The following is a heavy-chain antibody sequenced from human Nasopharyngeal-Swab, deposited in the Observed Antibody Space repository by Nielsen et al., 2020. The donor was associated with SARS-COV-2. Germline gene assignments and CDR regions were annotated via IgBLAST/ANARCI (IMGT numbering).Heavy chain of an antibody. J-gene: IGHJ3*02. CDR3: ARYSGYDWEAFDI. V-gene: IGHV5-51*01. D-gene: IGHD5-12*01. CDR1: GYSFTSYW. Sequence: KVSCKGSGYSFTSYWIGWVRQMPGKGLEWMGIIYPGDSDTRYSPSFQGQVTISADKSTSTAYLQWSSLKASDTAMYYCARYSGYDWEAFDIWGQGTMVTVSS. CDR2: IYPGDSDT.